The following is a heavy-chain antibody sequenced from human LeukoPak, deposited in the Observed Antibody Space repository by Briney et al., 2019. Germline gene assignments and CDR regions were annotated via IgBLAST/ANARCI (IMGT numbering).Heavy chain of an antibody. D-gene: IGHD2-2*01. CDR1: GFTFDDYA. CDR2: ISGSGGST. V-gene: IGHV3-23*01. Sequence: GGSLRLSCVASGFTFDDYAMSWVRQAPGKGLEWVSAISGSGGSTYYADSVKGRFTISRDNSKNTLYLQMNSLRAEDTAVYYCAREGVVVVPAAGFDYWGQGTLVTVSS. J-gene: IGHJ4*02. CDR3: AREGVVVVPAAGFDY.